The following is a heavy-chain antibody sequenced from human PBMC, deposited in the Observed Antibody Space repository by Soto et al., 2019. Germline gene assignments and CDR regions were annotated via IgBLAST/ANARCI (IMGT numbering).Heavy chain of an antibody. CDR3: ARDYPNYDFWSGPRPYGMDV. CDR1: GGSISSYY. D-gene: IGHD3-3*01. V-gene: IGHV4-59*01. Sequence: SETLSLTCTVSGGSISSYYWSWIRQPPGKGLEWIGYIYYSGNTNYNPSLKSRVTISVDTSKNQFSLKLSSVTAADTAVYYCARDYPNYDFWSGPRPYGMDVWGQGTTVTVSS. J-gene: IGHJ6*02. CDR2: IYYSGNT.